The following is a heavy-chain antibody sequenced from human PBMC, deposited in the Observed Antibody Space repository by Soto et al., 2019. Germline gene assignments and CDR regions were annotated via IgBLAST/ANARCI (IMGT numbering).Heavy chain of an antibody. J-gene: IGHJ3*02. V-gene: IGHV4-59*01. D-gene: IGHD3-9*01. CDR3: ARYDYDILTGYDAFDI. Sequence: QVQLQESGPGLVKPSETLSLTCTVSGGSISSYYWSWIRQPPGKGLEWIGYIYYSGSTTYNPSLKGRSTISLDTSKNPFSLKLSSVTAADTAVYYCARYDYDILTGYDAFDIWGQGTMVTVSS. CDR1: GGSISSYY. CDR2: IYYSGST.